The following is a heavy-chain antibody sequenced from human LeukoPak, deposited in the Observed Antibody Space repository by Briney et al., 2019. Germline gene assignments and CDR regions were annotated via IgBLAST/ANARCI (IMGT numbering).Heavy chain of an antibody. CDR1: GVSLNGFY. V-gene: IGHV4-34*01. Sequence: SETLSLTCAVYGVSLNGFYWSWIRQSPGEGMEWIGEGSDRGGTKYNPSLKSRVTISAETSKNQFSRKLSSVTAADTAVYHCAKNGQSGFSFDPWGQGTQVTVSS. CDR2: GSDRGGT. J-gene: IGHJ5*01. D-gene: IGHD5-12*01. CDR3: AKNGQSGFSFDP.